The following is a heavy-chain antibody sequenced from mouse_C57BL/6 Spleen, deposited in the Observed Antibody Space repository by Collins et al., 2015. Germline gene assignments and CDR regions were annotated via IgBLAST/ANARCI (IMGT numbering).Heavy chain of an antibody. CDR3: ARSGTTVVDGDY. V-gene: IGHV1-55*01. CDR1: GYTFTSYW. CDR2: IYPGSGST. Sequence: QVQLQQPGAELVKPGASVKMSCKASGYTFTSYWITWVKQRPGQSLEWIGDIYPGSGSTNYNEKFKSKATLTVDTSSSTAYMQLSSLTSEDSAVYYCARSGTTVVDGDYWGQGTTLTVSS. D-gene: IGHD1-1*01. J-gene: IGHJ2*01.